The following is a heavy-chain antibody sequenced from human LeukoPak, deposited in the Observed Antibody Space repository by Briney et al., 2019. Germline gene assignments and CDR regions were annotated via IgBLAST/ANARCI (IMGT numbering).Heavy chain of an antibody. CDR2: IYSSGSN. CDR3: ARGVQPERHKDY. Sequence: SETLSLTCTVSGGSISNYYWSWIRQPPGKGLEWIGYIYSSGSNNHNPSLKSRVTISVDTSKNQFSLKLSSVTAADTAAYYCARGVQPERHKDYWGRGTLVTVSS. D-gene: IGHD1-1*01. CDR1: GGSISNYY. J-gene: IGHJ4*02. V-gene: IGHV4-59*01.